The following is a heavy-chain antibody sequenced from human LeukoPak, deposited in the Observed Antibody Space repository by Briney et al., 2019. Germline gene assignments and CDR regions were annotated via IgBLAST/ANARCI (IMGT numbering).Heavy chain of an antibody. D-gene: IGHD1-26*01. CDR2: IVPIFGTA. CDR3: ARRGIVGATFDY. V-gene: IGHV1-69*05. J-gene: IGHJ4*02. Sequence: GASVKVSCKASGGTSSSYAISWVRQAPGQGLEWMGGIVPIFGTANYAQKFQGRVTITTDESTSTAYMELSSLRSEDTAVYYCARRGIVGATFDYWGQGTLATVSS. CDR1: GGTSSSYA.